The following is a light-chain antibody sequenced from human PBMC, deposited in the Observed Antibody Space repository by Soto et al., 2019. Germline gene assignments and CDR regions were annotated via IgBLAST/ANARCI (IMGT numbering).Light chain of an antibody. CDR1: QSVTSSY. CDR2: GAS. J-gene: IGKJ4*01. V-gene: IGKV3-20*01. Sequence: EIVLTQSPGTLSLSPGERATLSCRASQSVTSSYLAWYQQKPGQAPRLLISGASSRATGIPDRFSGSGSGTDFTLTIMRLEPEDFAVYYCQQYSASRLTFGGGTKVEIK. CDR3: QQYSASRLT.